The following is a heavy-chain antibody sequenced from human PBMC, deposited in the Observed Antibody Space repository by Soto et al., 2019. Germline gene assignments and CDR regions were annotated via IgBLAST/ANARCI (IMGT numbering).Heavy chain of an antibody. CDR3: ARVSGNSYGSGSYSLDY. CDR2: IYTGGST. CDR1: GGSINTYY. J-gene: IGHJ4*02. D-gene: IGHD3-10*01. Sequence: SETLSLTCTVSGGSINTYYWSWIRQPAGKGLEWIGRIYTGGSTNYNPSLKNRVTMSIDTSKNHFSLRLSSVTAADTAVYFCARVSGNSYGSGSYSLDYWGQGTLVTVSS. V-gene: IGHV4-4*07.